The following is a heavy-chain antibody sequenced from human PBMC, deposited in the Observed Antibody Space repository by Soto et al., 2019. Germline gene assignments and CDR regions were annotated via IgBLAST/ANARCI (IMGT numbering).Heavy chain of an antibody. Sequence: QVQLVESGGGVVQPGRSLRLSCAASGFTFSSYGMHWVRQAPGKGLEWVAVIWYDGSNKYYADSVKGRFTISRDNSKNKLYLQMNSLRAEDTAVYYCARGQALYGMDVWGQGTTVTVSS. CDR1: GFTFSSYG. J-gene: IGHJ6*02. V-gene: IGHV3-33*01. CDR3: ARGQALYGMDV. CDR2: IWYDGSNK.